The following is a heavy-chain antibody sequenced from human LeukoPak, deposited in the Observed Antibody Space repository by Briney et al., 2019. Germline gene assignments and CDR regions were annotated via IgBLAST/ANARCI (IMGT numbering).Heavy chain of an antibody. J-gene: IGHJ5*02. Sequence: PSETLSLTCAVYGGSFSGYCWSWIRQPPGKGLEWIWEINHSGSTNYNPSLKSRVTISVDTSKNQFSLKLSSVTAADTAVYYCARARRSWFDPWGQGTLVTVSS. CDR2: INHSGST. CDR1: GGSFSGYC. CDR3: ARARRSWFDP. V-gene: IGHV4-34*01.